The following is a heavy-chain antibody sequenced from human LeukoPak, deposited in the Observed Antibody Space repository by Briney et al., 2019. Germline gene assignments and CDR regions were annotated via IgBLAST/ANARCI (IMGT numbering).Heavy chain of an antibody. V-gene: IGHV3-21*01. J-gene: IGHJ4*02. CDR3: ATDSSGYYDYFDY. Sequence: NPGGSLRLFCAASGFTFSSYSMNWVRQAPGKGLEWVSSISSSSSYIYYADSVKGRFTISRDNAKNSLYLQMNSLRAEDTAVYYCATDSSGYYDYFDYWGQGTLVTVSS. CDR1: GFTFSSYS. CDR2: ISSSSSYI. D-gene: IGHD3-22*01.